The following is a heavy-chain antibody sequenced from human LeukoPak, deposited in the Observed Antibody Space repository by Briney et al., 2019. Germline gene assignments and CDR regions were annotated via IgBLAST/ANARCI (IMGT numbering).Heavy chain of an antibody. CDR1: GASMTSYY. Sequence: SETLSLTCTVSGASMTSYYWTWIRQPPGKGLEWVGYMYFGERTNYNPSLKSRATISIDTSKKQFSLNLKSVTAADTAVYYCARIPGDRPDDWDQGTLVTVS. CDR3: ARIPGDRPDD. J-gene: IGHJ4*02. V-gene: IGHV4-59*01. D-gene: IGHD7-27*01. CDR2: MYFGERT.